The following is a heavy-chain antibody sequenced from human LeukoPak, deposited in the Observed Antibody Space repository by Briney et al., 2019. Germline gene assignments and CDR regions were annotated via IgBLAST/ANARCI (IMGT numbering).Heavy chain of an antibody. CDR2: IYYSGST. V-gene: IGHV4-59*01. J-gene: IGHJ6*03. D-gene: IGHD2-8*02. Sequence: KPSETLSLTCAVSGGSISSYYWSWIRQPPGKGLEWIGYIYYSGSTNYNPSLKSRVTISVDTSKNQFSLKLSSVTAADTAVYYCARSADPMVVYAINYYYYMDVWGRGTTVTVSS. CDR1: GGSISSYY. CDR3: ARSADPMVVYAINYYYYMDV.